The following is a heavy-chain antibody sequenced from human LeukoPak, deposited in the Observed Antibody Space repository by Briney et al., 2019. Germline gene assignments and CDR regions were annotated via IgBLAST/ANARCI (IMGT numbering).Heavy chain of an antibody. J-gene: IGHJ4*02. CDR2: ISGSGGST. V-gene: IGHV3-23*01. CDR1: GFTFTNYA. D-gene: IGHD1-1*01. CDR3: ARVPSGTLNLDPYFDY. Sequence: GGSLRLSCAASGFTFTNYAMGWVRQAPGKGLEWVSVISGSGGSTYYADSVKGRFTISRDNSKNTLYLQMNSLRAEDTAVYYCARVPSGTLNLDPYFDYWGQGTLVTVSS.